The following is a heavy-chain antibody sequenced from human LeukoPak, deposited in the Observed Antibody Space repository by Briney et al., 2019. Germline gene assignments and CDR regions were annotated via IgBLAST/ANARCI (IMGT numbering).Heavy chain of an antibody. J-gene: IGHJ4*02. CDR3: VHRDAGEESFDF. Sequence: SGPTLFLTSPALTLTCAFSGFSLFTSGMGVGWIRQPLVKVLEWLELIYWGGDKLFSPSLRSRLTISKDTSNNQIVLVMTNVDPADTSTYYCVHRDAGEESFDFWGQGTLVSVSS. CDR1: GFSLFTSGMG. D-gene: IGHD7-27*01. V-gene: IGHV2-5*02. CDR2: IYWGGDK.